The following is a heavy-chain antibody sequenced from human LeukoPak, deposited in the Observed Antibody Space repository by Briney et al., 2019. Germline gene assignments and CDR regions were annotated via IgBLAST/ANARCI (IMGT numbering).Heavy chain of an antibody. CDR1: GYSFSSYW. CDR2: IYPGDSDT. V-gene: IGHV5-51*01. J-gene: IGHJ2*01. D-gene: IGHD3-10*01. CDR3: ARGPGWYFDL. Sequence: GESLKISCKGSGYSFSSYWIGWVRQMPGKGLEWMGIIYPGDSDTRYTTSLQGQVTISADKSITTAYLQWSSLKASDTAIYYCARGPGWYFDLWGRGTLVTVSS.